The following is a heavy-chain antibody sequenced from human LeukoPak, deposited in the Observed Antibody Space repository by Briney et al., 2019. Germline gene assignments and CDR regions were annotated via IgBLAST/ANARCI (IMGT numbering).Heavy chain of an antibody. CDR1: GFTLSSHN. CDR3: ARPGITAFDI. CDR2: ISSSGSIT. Sequence: GGSLRLFCVASGFTLSSHNINWVRQAPGKGLEWVSHISSSGSITYYGDSVKGRITISRDNAKNSVSLYMNSLRAEDSAVYYCARPGITAFDIWGQGTMVTVSS. D-gene: IGHD3-10*01. V-gene: IGHV3-48*01. J-gene: IGHJ3*02.